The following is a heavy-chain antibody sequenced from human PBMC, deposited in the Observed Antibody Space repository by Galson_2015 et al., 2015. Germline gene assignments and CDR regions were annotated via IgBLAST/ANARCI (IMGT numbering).Heavy chain of an antibody. CDR3: ARDANRGGEFDY. Sequence: SLRLSCAASGFTFRNYWMVWVRQTPEKGLQWVAKIMYDGSQTFYVDSVKGRFTISRDNAENSLDLQMNSLRADDTAVYYCARDANRGGEFDYWGQGALVTVSS. CDR2: IMYDGSQT. V-gene: IGHV3-7*03. J-gene: IGHJ4*02. D-gene: IGHD1-14*01. CDR1: GFTFRNYW.